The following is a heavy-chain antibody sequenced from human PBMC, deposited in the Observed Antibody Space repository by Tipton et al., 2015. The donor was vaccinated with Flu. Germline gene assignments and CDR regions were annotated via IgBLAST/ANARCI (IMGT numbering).Heavy chain of an antibody. V-gene: IGHV1-18*04. D-gene: IGHD4-23*01. Sequence: QLVQSGAEVKKPGASVKVSCKASGYTFINYGISWVRQAPGQGLEWMGWISAYNGNTYYPQKLQGRVTMTTDTSTSTAYMEVRSLRSDDTALYYCARSPPGGGNFFEIADYWGQGTLVTVSS. CDR3: ARSPPGGGNFFEIADY. CDR1: GYTFINYG. CDR2: ISAYNGNT. J-gene: IGHJ4*02.